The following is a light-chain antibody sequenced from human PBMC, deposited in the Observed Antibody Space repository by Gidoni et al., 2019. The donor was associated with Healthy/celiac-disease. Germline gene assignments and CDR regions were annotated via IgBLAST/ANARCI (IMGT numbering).Light chain of an antibody. CDR2: GAS. CDR1: QSVSSN. CDR3: QQYNNWPLT. Sequence: EIVMTQSPATLSVSPGERATLSCRASQSVSSNLAWYQQKPGQAPRLLIYGASTSATGIPARFSGSGSGTEFTLTISSLQAEDVAVYYCQQYNNWPLTFGQGTKVEIK. J-gene: IGKJ1*01. V-gene: IGKV3-15*01.